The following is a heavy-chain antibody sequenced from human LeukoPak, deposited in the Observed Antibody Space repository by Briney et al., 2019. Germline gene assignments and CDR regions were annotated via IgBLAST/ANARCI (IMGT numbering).Heavy chain of an antibody. CDR1: GFTFSSYW. Sequence: GGSLRLSCAASGFTFSSYWMSWVRQAPGKGLQWVADINRDGSEIYYYVDYAKGRSTISRDNGRNSLFLQMSSLRAEDTGLYYCARDLSPTAARKDYWGQGTLVTVSS. CDR3: ARDLSPTAARKDY. CDR2: INRDGSEIY. D-gene: IGHD6-6*01. V-gene: IGHV3-7*01. J-gene: IGHJ4*02.